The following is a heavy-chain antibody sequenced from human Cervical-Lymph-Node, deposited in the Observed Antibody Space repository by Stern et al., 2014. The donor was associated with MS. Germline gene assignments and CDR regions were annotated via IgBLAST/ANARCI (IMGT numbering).Heavy chain of an antibody. J-gene: IGHJ4*02. CDR2: FNPSCSKT. CDR1: GYTFNTYY. CDR3: ARVLSLATSDS. V-gene: IGHV1-46*02. Sequence: QLVQSGAEIRKPWASVKISCEASGYTFNTYYMYWVRQAPGHGLVWEALFNPSCSKTTYAQRFQGRVTVTGDTSTSTFYMELTGLRSEDTAVYYCARVLSLATSDSWGQGTLVIVSS. D-gene: IGHD1-1*01.